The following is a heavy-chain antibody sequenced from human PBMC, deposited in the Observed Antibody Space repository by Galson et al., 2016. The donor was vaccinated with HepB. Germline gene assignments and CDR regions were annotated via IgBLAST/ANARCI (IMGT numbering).Heavy chain of an antibody. V-gene: IGHV5-51*01. J-gene: IGHJ2*01. CDR3: AKFSFWDAGGFWFFDL. D-gene: IGHD1-26*01. CDR2: IYPGDSHT. Sequence: QSGAEVKKPGESLKISCKGSGYTFTTNWIGWVRQTPGKGLEWMGSIYPGDSHTTYSPSLQGQVTISVDQSISTAYLQWSGLKASDSGIYYCAKFSFWDAGGFWFFDLWGRGTLVTVSS. CDR1: GYTFTTNW.